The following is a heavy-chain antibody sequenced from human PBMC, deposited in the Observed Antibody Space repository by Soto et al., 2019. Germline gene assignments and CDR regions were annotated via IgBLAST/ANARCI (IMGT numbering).Heavy chain of an antibody. D-gene: IGHD1-7*01. Sequence: GGSLRLSCAASGFTFDDYAMHWVRQAPGKGLEWVSGISWNSGSIGYADSVKGRFTISRDNAKNSLYLQMNSLRAEDTALYYCAKGDRLELFFVLIDYWGQGTLVTVSS. CDR1: GFTFDDYA. CDR2: ISWNSGSI. J-gene: IGHJ4*02. CDR3: AKGDRLELFFVLIDY. V-gene: IGHV3-9*01.